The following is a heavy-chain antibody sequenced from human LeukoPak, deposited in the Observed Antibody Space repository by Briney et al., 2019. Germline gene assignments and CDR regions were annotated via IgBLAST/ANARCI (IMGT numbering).Heavy chain of an antibody. CDR2: IYSGGST. D-gene: IGHD2-15*01. CDR3: ASTHIALQDYCSGGSCYEYYFDY. CDR1: GFTVSSNY. Sequence: GGSLRLSCAASGFTVSSNYMSWVRQAPGKGLEWVSVIYSGGSTYYADSVKGRFTISRDNSKNTLYLQMNSLRAEDTAVYYCASTHIALQDYCSGGSCYEYYFDYWGQGTLVTVSS. J-gene: IGHJ4*02. V-gene: IGHV3-53*01.